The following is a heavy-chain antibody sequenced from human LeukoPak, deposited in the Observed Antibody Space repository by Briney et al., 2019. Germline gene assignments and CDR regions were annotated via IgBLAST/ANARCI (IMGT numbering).Heavy chain of an antibody. CDR2: ISYDGSNK. CDR3: ARDRCVSCPAWNWFGP. J-gene: IGHJ5*02. D-gene: IGHD2-2*01. Sequence: PGGSLRLSCAASGFAFNNYAMHWVRQAPGKGLEWVAVISYDGSNKYYADSVKGRFTISRDDSKSTLYLQMNTLRAEDTAVYYCARDRCVSCPAWNWFGPWGQGTLVTVSP. CDR1: GFAFNNYA. V-gene: IGHV3-30*04.